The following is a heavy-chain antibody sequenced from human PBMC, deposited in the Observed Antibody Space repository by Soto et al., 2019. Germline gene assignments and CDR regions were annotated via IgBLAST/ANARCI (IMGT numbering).Heavy chain of an antibody. Sequence: SETLSLTCTVSGGSISSYYWSWIRQPPGKGLEWIGYIYYSGSTNYNPSLKSRVTISVDTSKNQFSLKLKSVTAADTAVYYCARHFEGDSSSWYNYYDGMDVWGQGTTVTVSS. J-gene: IGHJ6*02. CDR1: GGSISSYY. V-gene: IGHV4-59*08. D-gene: IGHD6-13*01. CDR2: IYYSGST. CDR3: ARHFEGDSSSWYNYYDGMDV.